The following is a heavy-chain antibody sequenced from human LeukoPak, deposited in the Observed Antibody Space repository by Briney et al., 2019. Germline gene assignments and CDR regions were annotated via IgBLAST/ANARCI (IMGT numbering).Heavy chain of an antibody. CDR1: GYTFTSYY. CDR2: INPSGGST. Sequence: GPSVKVSCKASGYTFTSYYMHWVRQAPGQGLEWMGIINPSGGSTSYAQKFQGRVTMTRNTSISTAYMELSSLRSEDTAVYYCARGSAGHWFDPWGQGTLVTVSS. CDR3: ARGSAGHWFDP. J-gene: IGHJ5*02. D-gene: IGHD6-6*01. V-gene: IGHV1-46*01.